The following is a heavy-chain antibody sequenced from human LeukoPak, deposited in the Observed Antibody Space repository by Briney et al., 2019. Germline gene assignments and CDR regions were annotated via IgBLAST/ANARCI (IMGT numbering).Heavy chain of an antibody. D-gene: IGHD2-2*02. V-gene: IGHV3-48*01. CDR3: ARVGYCSDTSCYTREYWFDP. CDR2: ISSSSSTI. J-gene: IGHJ5*02. CDR1: GFTFSSYS. Sequence: GGSLRLSCAASGFTFSSYSMNWVRQAPGKGLEWVSYISSSSSTIYYADSVKGRFTISRDNAKNSLYLQMNSLRAEDTAVYYCARVGYCSDTSCYTREYWFDPWGQGTLVTVSS.